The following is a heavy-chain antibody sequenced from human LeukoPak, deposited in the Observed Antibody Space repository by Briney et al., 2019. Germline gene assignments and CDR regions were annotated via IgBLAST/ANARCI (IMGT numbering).Heavy chain of an antibody. D-gene: IGHD3-10*01. CDR2: IYSGGST. CDR3: ASASGGYLTPDYYMDV. CDR1: GFTVSSNY. J-gene: IGHJ6*03. Sequence: GGSLRLSCAASGFTVSSNYMSWVRQAPGKGLEWVSVIYSGGSTYYADSVKGRFTISRDNSKNTLYLQMNSLRAEDTAVYYCASASGGYLTPDYYMDVWGTGTTVPVSS. V-gene: IGHV3-53*01.